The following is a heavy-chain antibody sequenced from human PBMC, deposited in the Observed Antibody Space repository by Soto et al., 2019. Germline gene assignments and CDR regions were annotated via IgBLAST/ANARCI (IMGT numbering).Heavy chain of an antibody. J-gene: IGHJ3*02. CDR3: ANGQDAFWSGYRHAFDI. CDR1: GYTRTELS. CDR2: FDPEDGET. V-gene: IGHV1-24*01. D-gene: IGHD3-3*01. Sequence: ASVKVSCKVSGYTRTELSMHWVRQAPGKGLEWMGGFDPEDGETIYAQKFQGRVTMTEDTSTDTAYMELSSLRSEDTAVYYCANGQDAFWSGYRHAFDIWGQVQMVTVS.